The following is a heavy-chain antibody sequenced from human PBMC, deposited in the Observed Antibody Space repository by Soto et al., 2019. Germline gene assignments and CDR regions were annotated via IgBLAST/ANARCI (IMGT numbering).Heavy chain of an antibody. CDR3: AKDFQSHEGGMDV. CDR2: ISYDGSNK. CDR1: GFTFSSYG. V-gene: IGHV3-30*18. J-gene: IGHJ6*02. Sequence: AGGSLRLSCAASGFTFSSYGMHWVRQAPGKGLEWVAVISYDGSNKYYADSVKGRFTISRDNSKNTLYLQMNSLRAEDTAVYYFAKDFQSHEGGMDVWGQGTKVTVSS.